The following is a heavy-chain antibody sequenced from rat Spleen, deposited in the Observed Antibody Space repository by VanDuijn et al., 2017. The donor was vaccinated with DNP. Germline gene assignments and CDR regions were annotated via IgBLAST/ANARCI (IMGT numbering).Heavy chain of an antibody. D-gene: IGHD1-1*01. CDR3: TSLLLKWSFDY. J-gene: IGHJ2*01. CDR2: ISTSGSRT. CDR1: GFTFSNYY. V-gene: IGHV5-27*01. Sequence: EVQLVESGGGLVQPGKSLKLSCAASGFTFSNYYMAWVRQAPKKGLEWVATISTSGSRTYYPDSVKGRFTISRDNAKSTLYLQMDSLRSEDTATYYCTSLLLKWSFDYWGQGVMVTVSS.